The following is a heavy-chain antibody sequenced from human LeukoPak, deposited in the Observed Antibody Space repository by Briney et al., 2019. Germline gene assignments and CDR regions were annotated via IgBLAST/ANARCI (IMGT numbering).Heavy chain of an antibody. Sequence: ASLKVSCKASGYTFTDDYIHWVRQAPGQGLEWMGWINVNSGGTNYAQKFQGRVTMTRDTSISTAYMELSRLRSDDTAVYYCAREWGSPTGYDAFDIWGQGTMVTVSS. V-gene: IGHV1-2*02. CDR2: INVNSGGT. J-gene: IGHJ3*02. CDR1: GYTFTDDY. CDR3: AREWGSPTGYDAFDI. D-gene: IGHD2-15*01.